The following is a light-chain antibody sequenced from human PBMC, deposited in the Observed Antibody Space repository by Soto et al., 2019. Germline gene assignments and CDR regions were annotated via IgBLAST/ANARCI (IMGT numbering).Light chain of an antibody. J-gene: IGKJ1*01. CDR3: QQYNSYSPEWT. V-gene: IGKV1-5*01. CDR1: QSISSW. Sequence: DIQMTQSPSTLSASVGDRVTITCRASQSISSWLAWYQQKPGKAPNLLIYEASSLESGVPSRFSGSVSATEFTLSILSLQQDDFATYYCQQYNSYSPEWTFGQGTKVEIK. CDR2: EAS.